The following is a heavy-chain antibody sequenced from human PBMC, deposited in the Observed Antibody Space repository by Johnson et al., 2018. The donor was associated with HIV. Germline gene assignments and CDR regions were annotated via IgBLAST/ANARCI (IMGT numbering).Heavy chain of an antibody. D-gene: IGHD6-13*01. V-gene: IGHV3-7*03. CDR1: GFSFGDYY. CDR3: ARELGGSSLPFGAFDI. Sequence: EVQLVESGGGLVKPGGSLRLSCAASGFSFGDYYMSWIRQAPGKGLEWVANIKQDGSEKYYVDSVKGRFTISRDNAKNSVYLQMNSLRAEDTAVYYCARELGGSSLPFGAFDIWGQGTMVTVSS. J-gene: IGHJ3*02. CDR2: IKQDGSEK.